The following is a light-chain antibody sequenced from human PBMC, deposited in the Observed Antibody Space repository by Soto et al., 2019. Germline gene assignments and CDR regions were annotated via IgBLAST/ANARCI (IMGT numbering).Light chain of an antibody. Sequence: DIVMTQSPDSLAVSLGERATINCKSSQSVFYSSNNKNYLAWYQQKPGQPPKLLIYWASTRESGVPDRFSGIVAGTDLTLTISSLKAEDGAVYYCQQYYTTPFTFGPGTKVDIK. CDR1: QSVFYSSNNKNY. V-gene: IGKV4-1*01. J-gene: IGKJ3*01. CDR2: WAS. CDR3: QQYYTTPFT.